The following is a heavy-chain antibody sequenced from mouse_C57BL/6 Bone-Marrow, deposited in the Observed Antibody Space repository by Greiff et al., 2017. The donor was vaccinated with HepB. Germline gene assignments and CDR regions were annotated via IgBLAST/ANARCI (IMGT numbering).Heavy chain of an antibody. CDR3: ARDRDYYGSSWYFDV. D-gene: IGHD1-1*01. V-gene: IGHV5-16*01. J-gene: IGHJ1*03. Sequence: EVQVVESEGGLVQPGSSMKLSCTASGFTFSDYYMAWVRQVPEKGLEWVANINYDGSSTYYLDSLKSRFIISRDNAKNILYLQMSSLKSEDTATYYCARDRDYYGSSWYFDVWGTGTTVTVSS. CDR2: INYDGSST. CDR1: GFTFSDYY.